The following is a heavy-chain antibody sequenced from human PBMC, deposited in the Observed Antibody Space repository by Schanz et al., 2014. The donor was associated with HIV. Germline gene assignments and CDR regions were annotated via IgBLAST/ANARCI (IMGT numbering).Heavy chain of an antibody. CDR3: ARDLGGDFWSSQGGLDP. CDR2: INPSGGRT. J-gene: IGHJ5*02. V-gene: IGHV1-46*01. Sequence: VQLVQSGAEVRKPGASVKVACKASGFPLTSYYMHWVRQAPGQGLEWMGIINPSGGRTNYAQKFQGRGSMTTDTSTSTVYMELRSLRSEDTAVYYCARDLGGDFWSSQGGLDPWGQGTLVTVSS. CDR1: GFPLTSYY. D-gene: IGHD3-3*01.